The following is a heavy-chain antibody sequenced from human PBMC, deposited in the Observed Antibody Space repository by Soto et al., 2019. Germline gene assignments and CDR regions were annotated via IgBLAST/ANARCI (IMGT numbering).Heavy chain of an antibody. CDR1: GYTFTSYS. Sequence: ASVKVSCKASGYTFTSYSMHWVRQAPGQRLEWVGWFNIGNGNTEFSQKFQGRVTITRDTSASTDYMELSSLTSEDTAVYYCARDSWGFDYWGQGTLVTVSS. J-gene: IGHJ4*02. CDR3: ARDSWGFDY. V-gene: IGHV1-3*04. CDR2: FNIGNGNT. D-gene: IGHD7-27*01.